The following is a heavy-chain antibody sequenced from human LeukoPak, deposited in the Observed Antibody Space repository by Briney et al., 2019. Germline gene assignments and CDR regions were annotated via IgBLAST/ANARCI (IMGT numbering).Heavy chain of an antibody. D-gene: IGHD3-10*01. CDR1: GGSFSGYY. J-gene: IGHJ5*02. CDR2: INHSGST. V-gene: IGHV4-34*01. Sequence: PSETLSLTCAVYGGSFSGYYWSWIRQPPGKGLEWIGEINHSGSTNYNPSLKSRVTISVDTSKNQFSLKLSSVTAADTAVYYCARGPLTWNYYGSGSYYLGWFDPWGQGTLVTVSS. CDR3: ARGPLTWNYYGSGSYYLGWFDP.